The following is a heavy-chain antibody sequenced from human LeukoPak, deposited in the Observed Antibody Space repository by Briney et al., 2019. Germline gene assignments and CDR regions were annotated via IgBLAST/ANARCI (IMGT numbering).Heavy chain of an antibody. V-gene: IGHV4-59*01. CDR1: GCSLSSYY. CDR2: IYYSGST. D-gene: IGHD3-10*01. Sequence: PSETLSLTCAVSGCSLSSYYSSWIRQPPGKGLEWVGYIYYSGSTNYNPSLNSRVPISVDTSKNKFSLTLSSVIAADTAVYYCARDLATMVRGVFYYYYGMDVWGQGPTVTVSS. J-gene: IGHJ6*02. CDR3: ARDLATMVRGVFYYYYGMDV.